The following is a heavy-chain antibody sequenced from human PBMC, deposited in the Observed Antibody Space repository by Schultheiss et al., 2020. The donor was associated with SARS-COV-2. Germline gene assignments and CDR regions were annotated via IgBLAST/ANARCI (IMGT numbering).Heavy chain of an antibody. J-gene: IGHJ5*02. CDR2: ISAYNGNT. V-gene: IGHV1-18*01. D-gene: IGHD6-13*01. CDR1: GYTFTSYG. CDR3: ARDLPSSSWFDP. Sequence: ASVKVSCKASGYTFTSYGISWVRQAPGQGLEWMGWISAYNGNTNYAQKFQGRVTITADESTSTAYMELSSLRSEDTAVYYCARDLPSSSWFDPWGQGTLVTVSS.